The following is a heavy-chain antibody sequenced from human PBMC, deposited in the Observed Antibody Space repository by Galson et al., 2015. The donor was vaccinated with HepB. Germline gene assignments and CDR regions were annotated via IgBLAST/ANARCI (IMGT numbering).Heavy chain of an antibody. CDR2: ISYDGSNK. CDR3: AREGLCTSCYPQYYYYYYGMDV. D-gene: IGHD2-2*01. Sequence: SLRLSCAASGFTFSSYAMHWVRQAPGKGLEWVAVISYDGSNKYYADSVKGRFTISRDNSKNTLYLQMNSLRAEDTAVYYCAREGLCTSCYPQYYYYYYGMDVWGQGTTVTVSS. CDR1: GFTFSSYA. V-gene: IGHV3-30-3*01. J-gene: IGHJ6*02.